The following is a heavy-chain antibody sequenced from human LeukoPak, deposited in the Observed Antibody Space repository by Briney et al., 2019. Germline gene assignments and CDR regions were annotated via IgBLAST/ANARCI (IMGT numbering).Heavy chain of an antibody. Sequence: GGSLRLSCAASGFTFSSYAMSWVRQAPGKGLEWVSAISGSGGSTYYADSVKGRFTISRDNSKNTLYLQMNSLRAEDTAVYYCARRYSGYDWGFDYWGQGTLVTVSS. CDR1: GFTFSSYA. J-gene: IGHJ4*02. D-gene: IGHD5-12*01. CDR3: ARRYSGYDWGFDY. V-gene: IGHV3-23*01. CDR2: ISGSGGST.